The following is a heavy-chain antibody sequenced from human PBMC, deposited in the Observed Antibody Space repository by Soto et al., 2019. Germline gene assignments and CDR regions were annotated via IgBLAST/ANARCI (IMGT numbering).Heavy chain of an antibody. Sequence: GESLKISCKTSGYSFSSYWIGWVRQMPGKGLEWVGIIYPGDSDTQYSPSFQGRVTISADKSTTTAYLHWNSLQASDTVMYYCATLIAHKEPPSSRPNSPWFDPWGKGYLVNVYS. CDR2: IYPGDSDT. J-gene: IGHJ5*02. V-gene: IGHV5-51*01. CDR1: GYSFSSYW. D-gene: IGHD3-22*01. CDR3: ATLIAHKEPPSSRPNSPWFDP.